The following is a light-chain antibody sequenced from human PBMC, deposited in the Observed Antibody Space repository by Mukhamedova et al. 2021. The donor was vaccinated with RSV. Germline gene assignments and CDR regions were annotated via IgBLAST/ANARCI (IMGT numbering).Light chain of an antibody. J-gene: IGKJ2*01. CDR3: QQLNTSPYT. Sequence: GEAPNLLIYTVSTLQTGVPSRFSGSGSGTEFTLTISGLQPEDSATYYCQQLNTSPYTFGQGTKLEIK. CDR2: TVS. V-gene: IGKV1-9*01.